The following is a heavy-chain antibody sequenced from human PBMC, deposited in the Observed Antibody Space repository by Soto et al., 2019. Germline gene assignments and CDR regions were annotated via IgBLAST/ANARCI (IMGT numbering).Heavy chain of an antibody. Sequence: GGSLRLSCAASGFTFSSYAMSWVRQAPGKGLEWVSAISGSGDSTYFADSVKGRFTISRDNSKNTLYLQMNGLRAEDTAVYYCAKDYGSRPGDWFDPWGQGTLLTVSS. CDR2: ISGSGDST. CDR1: GFTFSSYA. V-gene: IGHV3-23*01. D-gene: IGHD3-10*01. CDR3: AKDYGSRPGDWFDP. J-gene: IGHJ5*02.